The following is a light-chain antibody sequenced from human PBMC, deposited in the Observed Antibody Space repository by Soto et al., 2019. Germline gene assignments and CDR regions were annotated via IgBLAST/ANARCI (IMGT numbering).Light chain of an antibody. J-gene: IGKJ5*01. CDR2: KAS. CDR3: QQYNSYSGP. V-gene: IGKV1-5*03. Sequence: DIQMTQSPSTLSASVGDRVTITCRASQSISSWLAWYQQKPGKAPKLLIYKASSLESGVPSRLSGSGSGTEFTLTISSLPPDDFATYYCQQYNSYSGPFGQVTLLEIX. CDR1: QSISSW.